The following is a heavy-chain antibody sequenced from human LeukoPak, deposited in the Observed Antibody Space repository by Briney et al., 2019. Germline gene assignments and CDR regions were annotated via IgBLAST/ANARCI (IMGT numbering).Heavy chain of an antibody. CDR3: AREDCSTTRCYASYY. J-gene: IGHJ4*02. CDR2: TIPILGIA. Sequence: GSSVKVSCKASGGTFSSYAISWVRPAPGQGLEWMGRTIPILGIANYAQKFQGRVTITADKSTSTAYMELSSLRSEDTAVYYCAREDCSTTRCYASYYWGQGTLVTVSS. V-gene: IGHV1-69*04. CDR1: GGTFSSYA. D-gene: IGHD2-2*01.